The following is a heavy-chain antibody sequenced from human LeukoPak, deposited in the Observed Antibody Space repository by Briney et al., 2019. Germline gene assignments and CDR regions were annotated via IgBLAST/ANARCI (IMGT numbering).Heavy chain of an antibody. D-gene: IGHD3-3*01. CDR1: GGSISSYY. CDR2: IYYSGST. J-gene: IGHJ4*02. V-gene: IGHV4-59*01. CDR3: ARALLDFWSGYYYYFDY. Sequence: SETLSLTCTVSGGSISSYYWSWIRRPPGKGLEWIGYIYYSGSTNYNPSLKSRVTISVDTSKNQFSLKLSSVTAADTAVYYCARALLDFWSGYYYYFDYWGQGTLVTVSS.